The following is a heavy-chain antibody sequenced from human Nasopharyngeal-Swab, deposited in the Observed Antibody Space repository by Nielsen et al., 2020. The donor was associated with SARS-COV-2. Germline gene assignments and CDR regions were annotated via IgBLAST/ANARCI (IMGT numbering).Heavy chain of an antibody. CDR1: GFTFSSDW. D-gene: IGHD3-10*01. J-gene: IGHJ5*02. CDR2: IKQDGSEK. Sequence: GESLKISCAASGFTFSSDWMSWVRQAPGKGLEWVANIKQDGSEKYYVDSVKGRFTISRDNAKNSLYLQMNSLGAEDTAVYYCAREEITMVRGVIILDWFDPWGQGTLVTVSS. V-gene: IGHV3-7*01. CDR3: AREEITMVRGVIILDWFDP.